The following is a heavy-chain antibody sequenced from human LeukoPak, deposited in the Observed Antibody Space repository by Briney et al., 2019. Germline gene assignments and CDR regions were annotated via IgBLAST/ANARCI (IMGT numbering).Heavy chain of an antibody. CDR3: ARDWNYYDSSGYGSAFDI. CDR1: GVSISPFY. CDR2: IYTSGST. D-gene: IGHD3-22*01. V-gene: IGHV4-4*07. Sequence: PSETLSLTCTVSGVSISPFYWSWIRQPAGKGLEWIGRIYTSGSTNYNPSLKSRVTMSVDTSKNQFSLKLSSVTAADTAVYYCARDWNYYDSSGYGSAFDIWGQGTMVTVSS. J-gene: IGHJ3*02.